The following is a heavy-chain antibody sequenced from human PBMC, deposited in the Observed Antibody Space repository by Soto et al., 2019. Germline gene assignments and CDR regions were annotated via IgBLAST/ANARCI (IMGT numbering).Heavy chain of an antibody. V-gene: IGHV4-31*03. CDR1: GGSISSGGYY. D-gene: IGHD5-12*01. J-gene: IGHJ4*02. CDR2: IYYSGST. CDR3: ARTHSGYDYELLVYFDY. Sequence: SETLSLTCTVSGGSISSGGYYWSWIRQHPGKGLEWIGYIYYSGSTYYNPSLKSRVTISVDTSKNQFSLKLSSVTAADTAVYYCARTHSGYDYELLVYFDYWGQGTLVTVSS.